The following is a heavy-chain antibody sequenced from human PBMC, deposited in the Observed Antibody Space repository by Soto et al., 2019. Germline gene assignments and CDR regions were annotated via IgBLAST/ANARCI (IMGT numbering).Heavy chain of an antibody. CDR3: ARDQGYCSGGSCYPLYYYGMDV. Sequence: VKVSCKASGGTFSSYAISWVRQAPGQGLEWMGGIIPIFGTANYAQKFQGRVTITADKSTSTAYMELSSLRSEDTAVYYCARDQGYCSGGSCYPLYYYGMDVWGQGTTVTVS. CDR2: IIPIFGTA. V-gene: IGHV1-69*06. J-gene: IGHJ6*02. D-gene: IGHD2-15*01. CDR1: GGTFSSYA.